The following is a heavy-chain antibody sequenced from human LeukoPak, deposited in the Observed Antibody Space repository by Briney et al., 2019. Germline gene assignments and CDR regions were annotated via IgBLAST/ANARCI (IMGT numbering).Heavy chain of an antibody. V-gene: IGHV4-4*02. CDR2: IYHSGRT. CDR1: GDSLSSDRW. D-gene: IGHD2-2*01. CDR3: AREKGVVPAAGDAFDI. Sequence: SETLSLTCAVSGDSLSSDRWWSWVRRPPGKGLEWIGEIYHSGRTYYNPSLKSRVTISVDTSKNQFSLKLSSVTAADTAVYYCAREKGVVPAAGDAFDIWGQGTMVTVSS. J-gene: IGHJ3*02.